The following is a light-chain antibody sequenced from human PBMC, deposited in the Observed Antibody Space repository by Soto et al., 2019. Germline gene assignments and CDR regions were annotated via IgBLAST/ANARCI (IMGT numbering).Light chain of an antibody. CDR1: SSNIGAHYD. J-gene: IGLJ1*01. CDR3: QSYDISLRGFV. CDR2: DNT. V-gene: IGLV1-40*01. Sequence: QSVLTQPPSVSGAPGQRVTISCTGSSSNIGAHYDVHWYQQLPGTAPRLLIFDNTNRPSGVPDRFSASKSDTSASLAISRLQAEDEADYYCQSYDISLRGFVFGTGTKVTVL.